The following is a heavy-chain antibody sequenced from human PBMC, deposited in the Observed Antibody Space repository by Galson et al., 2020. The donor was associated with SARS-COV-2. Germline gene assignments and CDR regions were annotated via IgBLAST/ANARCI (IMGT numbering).Heavy chain of an antibody. Sequence: GESLKISCAASGFTFSSYGMHWVRQAPGKGLEWVAVIWYDGSNKYYADSVKGRFTISRDNSKNTLYLQMNSLRAEDTAVYYCARDESVSFGELLPSQGMDVWGQGTTVTVSS. V-gene: IGHV3-33*01. CDR1: GFTFSSYG. CDR3: ARDESVSFGELLPSQGMDV. CDR2: IWYDGSNK. D-gene: IGHD3-10*01. J-gene: IGHJ6*02.